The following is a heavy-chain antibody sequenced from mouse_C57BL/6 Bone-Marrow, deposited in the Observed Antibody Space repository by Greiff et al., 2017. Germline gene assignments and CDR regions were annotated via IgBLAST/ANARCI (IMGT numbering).Heavy chain of an antibody. CDR2: INPSNGGT. Sequence: QVQLQQPGTELVKPGASVKLSCKASGYTFTSYWLHWVKQRPGQGLEWIGNINPSNGGTNYNEKFKSKATLTVDKSSSTAYMQLSSLTSEDSAVYYCARPSPYYGSSPWFAYWGQGTLVTVSA. D-gene: IGHD1-1*01. V-gene: IGHV1-53*01. CDR3: ARPSPYYGSSPWFAY. J-gene: IGHJ3*01. CDR1: GYTFTSYW.